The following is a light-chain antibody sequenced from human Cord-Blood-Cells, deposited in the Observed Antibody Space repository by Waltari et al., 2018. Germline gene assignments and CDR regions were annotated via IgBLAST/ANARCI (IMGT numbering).Light chain of an antibody. CDR1: QSVLYSSNNKNY. V-gene: IGKV4-1*01. CDR2: WAS. CDR3: QQYYSTPYT. Sequence: DIVMTQSSDSLAVSLGERATINFKSSQSVLYSSNNKNYLAWYQQKPGQPPKLLIYWASTLESGVPDRFSGSGSGTDFTLTISSLQAEDVAVYYCQQYYSTPYTFGQGTKLEIK. J-gene: IGKJ2*01.